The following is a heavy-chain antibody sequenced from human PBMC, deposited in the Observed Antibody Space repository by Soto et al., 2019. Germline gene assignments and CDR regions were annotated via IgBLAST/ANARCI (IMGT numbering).Heavy chain of an antibody. CDR3: ARQGSGWYY. CDR1: GYTFTSYA. Sequence: QVQLVQSGAEEKKPGASVKVSCKASGYTFTSYAMHWVRQAPGQWLEWIAWINAGNGNTKYSQKVQGRVTITRDTPASTAYMELSSLRSEDTAVYYSARQGSGWYYWGQGTLVTVSS. V-gene: IGHV1-3*05. J-gene: IGHJ4*02. CDR2: INAGNGNT. D-gene: IGHD6-19*01.